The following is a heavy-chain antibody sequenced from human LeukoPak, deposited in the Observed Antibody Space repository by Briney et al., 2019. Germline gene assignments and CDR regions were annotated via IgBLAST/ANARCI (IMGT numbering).Heavy chain of an antibody. CDR3: AMDPNGGYLGAFDF. Sequence: PGGSLRLSCAGSGFTFSSYGMTWVRQAPGKGLEWVSAITGSGHTTRYGESVKGRFTVSRDNSRNTLYLDMNNLRAEDAAVYYCAMDPNGGYLGAFDFWGQGTLVTVSS. V-gene: IGHV3-23*01. D-gene: IGHD4-17*01. CDR1: GFTFSSYG. J-gene: IGHJ3*01. CDR2: ITGSGHTT.